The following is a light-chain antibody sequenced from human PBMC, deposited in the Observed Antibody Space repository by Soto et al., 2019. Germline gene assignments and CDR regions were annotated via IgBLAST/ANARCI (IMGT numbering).Light chain of an antibody. CDR2: AAS. Sequence: DIQLTQSPSFLSASVGDRVTITRRASQGISSYLAWYQQKPGKAPKLLIYAAASTLQSGVPSRFSGSGSGTEFTLTISSLQPEDFATYYCQQLNSYPRTFGQGTKVEI. CDR1: QGISSY. CDR3: QQLNSYPRT. V-gene: IGKV1-9*01. J-gene: IGKJ1*01.